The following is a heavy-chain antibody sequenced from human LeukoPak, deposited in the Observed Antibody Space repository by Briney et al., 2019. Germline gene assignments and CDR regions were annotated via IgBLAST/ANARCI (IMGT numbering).Heavy chain of an antibody. V-gene: IGHV2-5*02. CDR1: GFSLTTNGVG. CDR2: IYWDDEK. J-gene: IGHJ5*02. CDR3: ARGGSGYYYGQRFDP. D-gene: IGHD3-22*01. Sequence: KVSGPTLVNPTQTLTLTCTFSGFSLTTNGVGVGWIRQPPGKALEWLALIYWDDEKRYRPSLKSRLTITKDTSKNQVVLTMTNMDPVDTATYYCARGGSGYYYGQRFDPWGQGTLVTVSS.